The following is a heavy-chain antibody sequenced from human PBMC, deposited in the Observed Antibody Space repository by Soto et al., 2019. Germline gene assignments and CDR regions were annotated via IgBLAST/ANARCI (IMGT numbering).Heavy chain of an antibody. V-gene: IGHV1-18*01. CDR1: GYTFTSYG. J-gene: IGHJ5*02. D-gene: IGHD3-10*01. CDR3: ARIAALRITMVRGVSPPPNWFDP. Sequence: ASVKVSCKASGYTFTSYGISWVRQAPGQGLEWMGWISAYNGNTNYAQKLQGRVTMTTDTSTSTAYMELRSLRSDDTAVYYCARIAALRITMVRGVSPPPNWFDPWGQGTLVT. CDR2: ISAYNGNT.